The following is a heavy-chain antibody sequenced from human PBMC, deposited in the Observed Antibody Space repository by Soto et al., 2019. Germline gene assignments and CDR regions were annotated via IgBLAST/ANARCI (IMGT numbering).Heavy chain of an antibody. V-gene: IGHV1-69*01. CDR1: GGTFSSYA. Sequence: QVQLVQSGAEVKKPGSSVKVSCKASGGTFSSYAISWVRQAPGQGLEWMGGIIPIFGTANYAQKFQGRVTITADESTSKAYMELGSVRSEDTAVYYCARGGGYCSGGSCFEYFDYWGQGTLVTVSS. CDR3: ARGGGYCSGGSCFEYFDY. D-gene: IGHD2-15*01. J-gene: IGHJ4*02. CDR2: IIPIFGTA.